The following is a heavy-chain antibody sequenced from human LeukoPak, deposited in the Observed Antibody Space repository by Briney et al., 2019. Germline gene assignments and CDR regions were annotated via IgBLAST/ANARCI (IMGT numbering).Heavy chain of an antibody. V-gene: IGHV1-2*02. CDR2: INPNSGGT. CDR3: ARVGSSGYYSSFDY. Sequence: ASVKVSCKASGYTFTGYYMHWVRQAPGQGLEWMGWINPNSGGTNYAQKFQGRVTMTRDTSISTAYMELSRLRSDDTAVYYCARVGSSGYYSSFDYWGQGTLVTVSS. D-gene: IGHD3-22*01. J-gene: IGHJ4*02. CDR1: GYTFTGYY.